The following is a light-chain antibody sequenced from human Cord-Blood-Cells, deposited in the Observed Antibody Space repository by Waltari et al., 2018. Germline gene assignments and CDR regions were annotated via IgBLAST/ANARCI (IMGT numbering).Light chain of an antibody. CDR2: AAS. Sequence: DIHMTQSPSSLSASVGDRVTITCPASQSISSYFNWYQQKPGKAPKLLIYAASSLQSGVPARFSGSGSGTDFTLTISSLQPEDCATYYCQQSYSTPITFGQGTRLEIK. CDR3: QQSYSTPIT. J-gene: IGKJ5*01. CDR1: QSISSY. V-gene: IGKV1-39*01.